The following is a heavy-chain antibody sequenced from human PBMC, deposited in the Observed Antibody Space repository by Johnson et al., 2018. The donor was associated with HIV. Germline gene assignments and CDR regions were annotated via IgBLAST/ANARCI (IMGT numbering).Heavy chain of an antibody. V-gene: IGHV3-23*04. CDR2: ISGSGGST. D-gene: IGHD3-3*01. CDR3: ARDSGPSDFWSGYRLVVAFNI. J-gene: IGHJ3*02. CDR1: GFTVTTKY. Sequence: VPLVESGGGLVQPGGSLRLSCAASGFTVTTKYMSWVRQAPGKALEWVSAISGSGGSTYYADAVKGRFTISRDTSKNTLHLQMNSLRAEDAAVYYCARDSGPSDFWSGYRLVVAFNIWGQGTMVTVSS.